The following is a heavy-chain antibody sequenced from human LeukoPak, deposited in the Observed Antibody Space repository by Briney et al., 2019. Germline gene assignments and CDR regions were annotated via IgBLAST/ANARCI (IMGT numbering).Heavy chain of an antibody. Sequence: GGSLRLSCAASGFTFSNYAMSWVRQAPGKGLEWVSTTANRGGSTFYADSVKGRFTISRDISKNTLYLQMNSLRAEDTAVYYCAKEYDILTGYSSDLGYWGQGTLVTVSS. CDR3: AKEYDILTGYSSDLGY. CDR2: TANRGGST. D-gene: IGHD3-9*01. J-gene: IGHJ4*02. CDR1: GFTFSNYA. V-gene: IGHV3-23*01.